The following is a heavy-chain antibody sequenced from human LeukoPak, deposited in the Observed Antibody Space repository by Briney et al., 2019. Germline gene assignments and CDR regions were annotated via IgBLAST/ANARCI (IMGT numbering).Heavy chain of an antibody. J-gene: IGHJ4*02. CDR3: ARVRPLDGYNTFDY. D-gene: IGHD5-24*01. CDR2: IIPILGIA. CDR1: GGTFSSYA. V-gene: IGHV1-69*04. Sequence: ASVKVSCKASGGTFSSYAISWVRQAPGQGLEWMGRIIPILGIANYAQKFQGRVTITADKSTSTAYMELSSLRSEDTAVYYCARVRPLDGYNTFDYWGQGTLVTVSS.